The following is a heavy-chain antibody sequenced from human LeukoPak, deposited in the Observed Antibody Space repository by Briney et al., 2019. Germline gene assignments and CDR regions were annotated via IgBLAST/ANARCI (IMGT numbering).Heavy chain of an antibody. CDR2: IWYDGSNK. CDR3: AKDSEYCGGDCYSGAGH. CDR1: GFTFSSYG. V-gene: IGHV3-33*06. Sequence: PGGSLRLSCAASGFTFSSYGMHWVRQAPGKGLEWVAVIWYDGSNKYYADSVKGRFTISRDNSKNTLYLQMNSLRAEDTAAYYCAKDSEYCGGDCYSGAGHWGQGTLVTVSS. J-gene: IGHJ4*02. D-gene: IGHD2-21*02.